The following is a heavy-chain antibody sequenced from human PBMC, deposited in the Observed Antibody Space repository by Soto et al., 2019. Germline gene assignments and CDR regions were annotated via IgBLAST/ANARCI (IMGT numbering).Heavy chain of an antibody. CDR2: IKRKTDGGTT. V-gene: IGHV3-15*01. CDR1: GFTFSNAW. Sequence: GGSLRLSCAASGFTFSNAWMSWVRQAPGKGLEWVGRIKRKTDGGTTDYAAPVKGRFTISRDDSKNTLYLQMNSLKTEDTAVYYCTTDRVVVPAASYYYYGMDVWGQETTVTVSS. J-gene: IGHJ6*02. D-gene: IGHD2-2*01. CDR3: TTDRVVVPAASYYYYGMDV.